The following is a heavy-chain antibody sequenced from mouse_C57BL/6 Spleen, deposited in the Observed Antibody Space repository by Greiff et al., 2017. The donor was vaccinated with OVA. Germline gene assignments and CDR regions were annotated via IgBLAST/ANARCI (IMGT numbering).Heavy chain of an antibody. D-gene: IGHD2-10*01. Sequence: DVQLQESGPGLVKPSQSLSLTCSVTGYSITSGYYWNWIRQFPGNKLEWMGYISYDGSNNYNPSLKNRISITRDTSKNQFFLKLNSVTTEDTATYYCARDASYGNYVDFDYWGQGTTLTVSS. CDR1: GYSITSGYY. V-gene: IGHV3-6*01. CDR2: ISYDGSN. J-gene: IGHJ2*01. CDR3: ARDASYGNYVDFDY.